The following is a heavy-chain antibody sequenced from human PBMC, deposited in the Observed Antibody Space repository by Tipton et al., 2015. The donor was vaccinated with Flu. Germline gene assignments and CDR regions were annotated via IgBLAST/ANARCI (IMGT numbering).Heavy chain of an antibody. Sequence: SLRLSCTASGFTFGDYAMSWFRQAPGKGLEWVGFVRSKAYGGTTESAASVKARFTISRDDSKNIAYLQMNSLKTEDTAVYYCATEVAWQGGGYYGMDVWGQGTTVTVS. D-gene: IGHD1-26*01. CDR2: VRSKAYGGTT. CDR1: GFTFGDYA. J-gene: IGHJ6*02. CDR3: ATEVAWQGGGYYGMDV. V-gene: IGHV3-49*03.